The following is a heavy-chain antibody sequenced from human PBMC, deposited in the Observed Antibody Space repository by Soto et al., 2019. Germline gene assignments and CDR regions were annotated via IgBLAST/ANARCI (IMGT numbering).Heavy chain of an antibody. CDR1: GGSISSYY. V-gene: IGHV4-59*01. D-gene: IGHD6-13*01. CDR2: IYYSGST. J-gene: IGHJ4*02. Sequence: SETLSLTCTVSGGSISSYYWSWIRQPPGKGLEWIGYIYYSGSTNYNPSLKSRVTISVDTSKNQFSLKLSSVTAADTAVYYCAREKPYSSSWYHDYWGQGTLVTVSS. CDR3: AREKPYSSSWYHDY.